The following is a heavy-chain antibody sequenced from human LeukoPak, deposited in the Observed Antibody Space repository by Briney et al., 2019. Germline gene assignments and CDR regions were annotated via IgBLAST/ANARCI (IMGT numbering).Heavy chain of an antibody. CDR2: INHSGST. D-gene: IGHD6-19*01. V-gene: IGHV4-34*01. CDR1: GGSFSGYY. Sequence: PSETLSLTCAVYGGSFSGYYWSWIRQPPGKGLEWIGEINHSGSTNYNPSLKSRVTISVDTSKNQFSLKLGSVTAADTAVYYCARGLGSGWYPNWFDPWGQGTLVTVSS. J-gene: IGHJ5*02. CDR3: ARGLGSGWYPNWFDP.